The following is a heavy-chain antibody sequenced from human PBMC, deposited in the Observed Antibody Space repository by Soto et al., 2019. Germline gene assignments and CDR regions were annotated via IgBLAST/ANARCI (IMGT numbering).Heavy chain of an antibody. Sequence: ASVKVSCTASGYTFTSYDINWVRQATGQGLEWMGWMNPNSGNTGYAQKFQGRVTMTRNTSISTAYMELSSLRSEDTAVYYCARDLVDIVATITHYYYYGMDVWGQGTTVTVSS. D-gene: IGHD5-12*01. J-gene: IGHJ6*02. CDR2: MNPNSGNT. CDR1: GYTFTSYD. CDR3: ARDLVDIVATITHYYYYGMDV. V-gene: IGHV1-8*01.